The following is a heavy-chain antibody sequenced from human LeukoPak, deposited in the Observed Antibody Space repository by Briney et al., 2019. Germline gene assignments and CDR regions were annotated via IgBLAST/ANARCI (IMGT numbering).Heavy chain of an antibody. Sequence: GESLKISCRGSGYSFTSYWIGWVRQMPGKGLEWMGIIYPGDSDTRYSPSFQGHVTISADKSISTAYLQWSSLKASDTAMYYCATEATTKDYRSSNYNWFDPWGQGTLVTVSS. V-gene: IGHV5-51*01. CDR3: ATEATTKDYRSSNYNWFDP. J-gene: IGHJ5*02. CDR1: GYSFTSYW. D-gene: IGHD3-16*02. CDR2: IYPGDSDT.